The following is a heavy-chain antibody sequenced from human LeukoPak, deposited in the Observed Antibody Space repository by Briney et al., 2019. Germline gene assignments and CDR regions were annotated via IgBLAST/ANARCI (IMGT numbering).Heavy chain of an antibody. D-gene: IGHD6-13*01. Sequence: SETLSLTCTVSGGSISSSSYYWGWIRQPPGKGLEWIGTIYYSGSTYYNPSLKSRVTISVDTSKNQFSLKLSSVTAADTAVYYCARAGGSSSWYHTPWIRYWGQGTLVTVSS. CDR2: IYYSGST. CDR3: ARAGGSSSWYHTPWIRY. V-gene: IGHV4-39*01. CDR1: GGSISSSSYY. J-gene: IGHJ4*02.